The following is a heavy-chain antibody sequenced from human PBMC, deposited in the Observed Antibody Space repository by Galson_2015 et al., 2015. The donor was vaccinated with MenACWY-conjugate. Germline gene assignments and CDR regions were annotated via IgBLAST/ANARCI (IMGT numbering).Heavy chain of an antibody. D-gene: IGHD5-12*01. Sequence: SLRLSCAASGFFFNSYWMHWVRQAPGKGLVWVAQIFRGEGSTTYADSVKGRIAMSRDNAKSTVVLQMNSLRVEDTAVYYCARANIDVRYSGYFYMDVWGKGTTVTVSS. V-gene: IGHV3-74*01. CDR3: ARANIDVRYSGYFYMDV. CDR2: IFRGEGST. CDR1: GFFFNSYW. J-gene: IGHJ6*03.